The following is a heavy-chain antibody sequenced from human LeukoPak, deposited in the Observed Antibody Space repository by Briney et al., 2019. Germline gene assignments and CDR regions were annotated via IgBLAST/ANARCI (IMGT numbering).Heavy chain of an antibody. D-gene: IGHD6-13*01. Sequence: ASVKVSCKASGYTFTSYDINWVRQATGQGLEWMGWISAYNGNTHFAQKVQGRVTMTTDTSTSTAYMELRSLRFDDTAVYYRAICLGWRGQQLDFYIWGQGTMVTVSS. CDR2: ISAYNGNT. V-gene: IGHV1-18*01. CDR3: AICLGWRGQQLDFYI. J-gene: IGHJ3*02. CDR1: GYTFTSYD.